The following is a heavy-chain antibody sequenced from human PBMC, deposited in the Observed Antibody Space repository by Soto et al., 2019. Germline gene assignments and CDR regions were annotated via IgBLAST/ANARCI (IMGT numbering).Heavy chain of an antibody. D-gene: IGHD6-13*01. CDR2: IFYDGYT. CDR1: GGSISSSSYY. CDR3: ARLQAAVPHY. V-gene: IGHV4-39*01. Sequence: PSETLSLTCTVSGGSISSSSYYWGWIRQPPGKGLEWIGSIFYDGYTLYTPSLRSRVTISVDTSKNQFSLKLASVAAADTATYFCARLQAAVPHYWGQGTLVTVSS. J-gene: IGHJ4*02.